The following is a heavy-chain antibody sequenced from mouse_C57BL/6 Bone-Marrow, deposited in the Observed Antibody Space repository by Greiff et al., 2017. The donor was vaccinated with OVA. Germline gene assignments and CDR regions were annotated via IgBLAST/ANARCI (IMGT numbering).Heavy chain of an antibody. CDR1: GYSITSDY. V-gene: IGHV3-8*01. CDR2: ISYSGST. CDR3: ASSGYYYAMDY. D-gene: IGHD3-1*01. Sequence: EVQLQESGPGLAKPSQTLSLTCSVTGYSITSDYWNWIRKFPGNKLEYMGYISYSGSTYYNPSPKSRISILRDTSKTQYYLQLNSVTTEGKATYYCASSGYYYAMDYWGQGTSGTVSS. J-gene: IGHJ4*01.